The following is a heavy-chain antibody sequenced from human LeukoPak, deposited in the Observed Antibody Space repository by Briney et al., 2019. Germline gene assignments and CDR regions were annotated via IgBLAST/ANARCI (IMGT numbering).Heavy chain of an antibody. V-gene: IGHV3-30*04. Sequence: PGGSLRLSCAASGFTFSSYAMHWVRQAPGKGLEWVAVISYDGSNKYYADSVKGRFTISRDNSKNTLYLQMNSLRAEDTAVYYCAKDQHGMDVWGQGTTVTVSS. CDR2: ISYDGSNK. CDR3: AKDQHGMDV. J-gene: IGHJ6*02. CDR1: GFTFSSYA.